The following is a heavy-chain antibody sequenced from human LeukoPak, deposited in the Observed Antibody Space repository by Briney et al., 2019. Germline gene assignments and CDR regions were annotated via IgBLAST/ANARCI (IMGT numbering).Heavy chain of an antibody. CDR1: GFTFSSYA. V-gene: IGHV3-7*03. D-gene: IGHD6-13*01. J-gene: IGHJ4*02. CDR3: ARSLPYGTTWYGRSDF. CDR2: IRQDGDTK. Sequence: GGSLRLSCAASGFTFSSYAMHWVRQAPGEGLEWVANIRQDGDTKYYVDSVKGRFTISRDNAMNSLYLQMNSLRAEDTAIYYCARSLPYGTTWYGRSDFWGQGTLVTVSS.